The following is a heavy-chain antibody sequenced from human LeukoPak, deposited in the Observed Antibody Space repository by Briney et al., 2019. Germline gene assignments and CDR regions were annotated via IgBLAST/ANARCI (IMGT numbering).Heavy chain of an antibody. Sequence: GGSLRLSCAASGFTFSKHSMNWVRQAPGKGLEWVPYISSSSRTIYYADSVKGRFTISRDNAKNSLYLQMNSLRAEDTAVSYCPIVGNGQSEIYFYYMDVWGKGTTVTVSS. CDR3: PIVGNGQSEIYFYYMDV. CDR2: ISSSSRTI. CDR1: GFTFSKHS. V-gene: IGHV3-48*04. J-gene: IGHJ6*03.